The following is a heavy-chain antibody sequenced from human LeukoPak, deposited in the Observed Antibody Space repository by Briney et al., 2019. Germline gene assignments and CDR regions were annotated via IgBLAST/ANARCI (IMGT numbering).Heavy chain of an antibody. J-gene: IGHJ4*02. Sequence: SETLSLTCAVYGGSFSGYYWSWIRQPPGKGLEWIGEINHSGSTNYNPSLKSRVTISVDTSKNQFSLKLSSVTAADTAVYYCARRPPSSGWYGLWGQGTLVTVSS. CDR3: ARRPPSSGWYGL. CDR2: INHSGST. D-gene: IGHD6-19*01. CDR1: GGSFSGYY. V-gene: IGHV4-34*01.